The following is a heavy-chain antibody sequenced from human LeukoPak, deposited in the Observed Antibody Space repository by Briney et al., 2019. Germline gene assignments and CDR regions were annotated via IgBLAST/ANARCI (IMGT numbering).Heavy chain of an antibody. V-gene: IGHV1-24*01. J-gene: IGHJ4*02. CDR3: VTGFTTMAVDYFDY. D-gene: IGHD5-18*01. CDR1: GKTLSDLS. CDR2: SDPEDGER. Sequence: ASVKVSCRVSGKTLSDLSIHWLRQPPGKGLEWLGGSDPEDGERIYAQMFQGRVTMTEDTSIDTAYMELSSLRSEDTAVYYCVTGFTTMAVDYFDYWGQGTLVTVSP.